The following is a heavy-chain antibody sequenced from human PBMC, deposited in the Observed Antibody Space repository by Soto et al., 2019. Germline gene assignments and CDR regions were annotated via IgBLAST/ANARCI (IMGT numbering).Heavy chain of an antibody. CDR1: GFTFSSYA. V-gene: IGHV3-23*01. J-gene: IGHJ4*02. D-gene: IGHD6-13*01. Sequence: GGSLRLSCAASGFTFSSYAMSWVRQAPGKGLEWVSAISGSGGSTYYADSVKGRFTISRDNSKNTLYLQMNSLRAEDTAVYYCAKDLALGYSSSWYTGFDYWGQGTLVTVSS. CDR3: AKDLALGYSSSWYTGFDY. CDR2: ISGSGGST.